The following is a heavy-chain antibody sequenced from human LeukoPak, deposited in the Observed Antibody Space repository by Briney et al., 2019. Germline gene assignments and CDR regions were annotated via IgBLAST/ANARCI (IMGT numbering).Heavy chain of an antibody. CDR1: GYTFTGYY. V-gene: IGHV1-2*02. J-gene: IGHJ4*02. Sequence: ASVKVSCKASGYTFTGYYMHWVRQAPGQGLEWMGWINPNSGGTNYAQKFQGRVTMTRDTSISTAYMELSRLRSDDTALYYCARHDFWSGFKGGDYWGQGTLVTVSS. CDR3: ARHDFWSGFKGGDY. CDR2: INPNSGGT. D-gene: IGHD3-3*01.